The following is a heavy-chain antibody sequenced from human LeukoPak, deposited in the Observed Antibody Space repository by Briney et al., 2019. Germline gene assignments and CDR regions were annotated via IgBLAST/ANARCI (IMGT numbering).Heavy chain of an antibody. J-gene: IGHJ4*02. CDR3: ATVPYYYGSGMGVD. D-gene: IGHD3-10*01. CDR1: GYTLTELS. Sequence: ASVKVSCKVSGYTLTELSMHWVRQAPGKGLEWMGGFDPEDGETIYAQKFQGRVTMTEDTSTDTAYMELSSLRSEDTAVYSCATVPYYYGSGMGVDWGQGTLVTVSS. CDR2: FDPEDGET. V-gene: IGHV1-24*01.